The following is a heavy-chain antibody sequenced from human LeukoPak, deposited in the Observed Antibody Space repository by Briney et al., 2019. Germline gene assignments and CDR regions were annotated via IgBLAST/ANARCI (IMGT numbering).Heavy chain of an antibody. CDR1: GASISGSNW. D-gene: IGHD2-2*01. V-gene: IGHV4-4*02. CDR3: LRIYCSNTACHYFDY. Sequence: SETLSLTCAVSGASISGSNWWSWARQPPGKGLEWIGEIYHAGTTNYNPSLQSRVTISVDTSRNQFSVKVTSVTAADTAVYYCLRIYCSNTACHYFDYWGQGTLVTVSS. CDR2: IYHAGTT. J-gene: IGHJ4*02.